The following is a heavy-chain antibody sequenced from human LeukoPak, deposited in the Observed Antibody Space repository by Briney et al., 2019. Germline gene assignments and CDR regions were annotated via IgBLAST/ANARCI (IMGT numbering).Heavy chain of an antibody. D-gene: IGHD3-10*01. CDR3: ARERKLYYGSGSHSHNWFDP. J-gene: IGHJ5*02. V-gene: IGHV1-2*02. CDR2: ISPNSGGT. CDR1: GYTFTDYY. Sequence: GASVKVSCKASGYTFTDYYMHWVRQAPGQGLEWMGWISPNSGGTNYAQKFQGRVTMTRDTSISTAYMELSRLRSDDTAVYYCARERKLYYGSGSHSHNWFDPWGQGTLVTVSS.